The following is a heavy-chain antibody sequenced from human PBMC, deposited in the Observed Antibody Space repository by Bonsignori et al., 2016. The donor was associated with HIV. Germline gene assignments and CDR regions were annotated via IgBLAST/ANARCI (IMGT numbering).Heavy chain of an antibody. D-gene: IGHD3-9*01. CDR2: INHSGST. V-gene: IGHV4-34*01. CDR3: ARDGQFVLRYFDWFPLDY. J-gene: IGHJ4*02. Sequence: RQAPGKGLEWIGEINHSGSTNYNPSLKSRVTISVDTSKNQFSLKLSSVTAADTAVYYCARDGQFVLRYFDWFPLDYWGQGTLVTVSS.